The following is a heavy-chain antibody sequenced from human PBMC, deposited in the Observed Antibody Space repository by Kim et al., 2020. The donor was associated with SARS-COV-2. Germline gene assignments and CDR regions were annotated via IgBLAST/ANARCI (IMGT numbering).Heavy chain of an antibody. CDR3: ARDWIQLWLRHWYFDL. D-gene: IGHD5-18*01. CDR2: INHSGST. Sequence: SETLSLTCAVYGGSFSGYYWSWIRQPPGKGLEWIGEINHSGSTNYNPSLKSRVTISVDTSKNQFSLKLSSVTAADTAVYYCARDWIQLWLRHWYFDLWGRGTLVTVSS. CDR1: GGSFSGYY. J-gene: IGHJ2*01. V-gene: IGHV4-34*01.